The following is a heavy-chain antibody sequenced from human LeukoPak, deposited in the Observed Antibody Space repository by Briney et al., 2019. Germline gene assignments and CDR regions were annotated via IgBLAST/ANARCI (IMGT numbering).Heavy chain of an antibody. CDR2: ISSSGSTI. CDR3: ARGSDSSGYDYFDY. V-gene: IGHV3-48*03. D-gene: IGHD3-22*01. J-gene: IGHJ4*02. CDR1: GFTFSSYE. Sequence: PGGSLRLSCAASGFTFSSYEMNWVRQAPGKGLEWVSYISSSGSTIYYADSVKGRFTISRDNAKNSLYLQMNSLRAEDTAVYYCARGSDSSGYDYFDYWGQGTLVTVSS.